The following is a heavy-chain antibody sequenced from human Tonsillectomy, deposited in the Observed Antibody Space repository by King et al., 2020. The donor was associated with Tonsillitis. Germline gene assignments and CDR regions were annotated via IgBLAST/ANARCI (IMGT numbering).Heavy chain of an antibody. Sequence: QLVQSGAEGKKPGASLKISCKGSGYSFTNYWIGWVRQMPGKGLEWMGIIYPGDSDTRYSPSFQGQVTISADKSISTAYLQWSSLKASETAMYYCARHGQNTVTTSLTALDIWGQGTMFTVS. CDR2: IYPGDSDT. V-gene: IGHV5-51*01. D-gene: IGHD4-17*01. CDR1: GYSFTNYW. CDR3: ARHGQNTVTTSLTALDI. J-gene: IGHJ3*02.